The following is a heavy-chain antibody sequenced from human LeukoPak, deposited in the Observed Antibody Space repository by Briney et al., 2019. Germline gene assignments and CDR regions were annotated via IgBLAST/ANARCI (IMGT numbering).Heavy chain of an antibody. V-gene: IGHV3-30*14. J-gene: IGHJ6*03. Sequence: GRSLRLSCAASGFTFSSYAMHWVRQAPGKGLEWVAVISYDGSNKYYADSVKGRFTISRDNSKNTLYLQMNSLRAEDTAVYYCAREAKDIVATIKGQDYYYYMDVWGKGTTVTVSS. CDR1: GFTFSSYA. CDR3: AREAKDIVATIKGQDYYYYMDV. D-gene: IGHD5-12*01. CDR2: ISYDGSNK.